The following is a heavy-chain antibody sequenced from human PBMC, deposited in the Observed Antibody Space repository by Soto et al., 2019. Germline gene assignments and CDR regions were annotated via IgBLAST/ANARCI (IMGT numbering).Heavy chain of an antibody. CDR3: ATTRGTAVGGSFDR. CDR2: LFSGST. Sequence: PSETLSLTCTVSGDSIRGRSYYWGWIRQPPGRGLEWVGTLFSGSTYSSPSLKSRVSISLDTSKNQVSLKLSSVAAADTAIYYCATTRGTAVGGSFDRWGQGTMVTV. CDR1: GDSIRGRSYY. D-gene: IGHD6-19*01. J-gene: IGHJ5*02. V-gene: IGHV4-39*01.